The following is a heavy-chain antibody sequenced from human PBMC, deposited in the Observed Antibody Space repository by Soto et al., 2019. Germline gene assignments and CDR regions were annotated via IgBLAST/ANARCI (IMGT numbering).Heavy chain of an antibody. D-gene: IGHD1-1*01. J-gene: IGHJ5*02. CDR1: GFTFTNYF. Sequence: GGSLRLPCAASGFTFTNYFMHWVRQVPGEGLVWVSRMSGDGKTISYADSVKGRFTISRDNAKNTLYLQMNSLRVEDTAVYYCARTYVPGIAGFDPWGQGTLVTVSS. V-gene: IGHV3-74*01. CDR3: ARTYVPGIAGFDP. CDR2: MSGDGKTI.